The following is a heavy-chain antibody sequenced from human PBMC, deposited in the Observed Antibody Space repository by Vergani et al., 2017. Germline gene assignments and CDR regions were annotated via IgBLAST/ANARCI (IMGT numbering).Heavy chain of an antibody. CDR3: AGSDELERLIDY. Sequence: QVQLRQWGAGLLKPSETLSLTCAVYGGSFSGYYWSWIRQPPGKGLEWIGEINHSGSTNYNPSLKSRVTRSVDKAKNQFSLKLSSVTAADTAVYYCAGSDELERLIDYWGQGTLVTVSS. CDR1: GGSFSGYY. CDR2: INHSGST. V-gene: IGHV4-34*01. J-gene: IGHJ4*02. D-gene: IGHD1-1*01.